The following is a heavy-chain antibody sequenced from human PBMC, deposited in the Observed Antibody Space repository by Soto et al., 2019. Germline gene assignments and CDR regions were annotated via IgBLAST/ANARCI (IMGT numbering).Heavy chain of an antibody. Sequence: PSETLSLTCAVYGGSFSGYYWSWIRQPPGKGLEWIGEINHSGSTNYNPSLKSRVTISVDTSKNQFSLKLSSVTAADTAVYYCARELIYGSGSYYNRNWFDPWGQGTLVTVSS. V-gene: IGHV4-34*01. CDR3: ARELIYGSGSYYNRNWFDP. CDR1: GGSFSGYY. CDR2: INHSGST. D-gene: IGHD3-10*01. J-gene: IGHJ5*02.